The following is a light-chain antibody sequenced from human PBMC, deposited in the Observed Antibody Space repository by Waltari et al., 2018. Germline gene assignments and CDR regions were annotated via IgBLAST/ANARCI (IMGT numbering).Light chain of an antibody. V-gene: IGKV3-15*01. Sequence: EIVLTQSPVFLSVSPGARTSLSCRASQSITSNLAWYQQKPGQSPRLLIYGASIRAAGIPARFSGSGSGTEFTLTISSLQSEDFAVYYCQQYNNWLPLTFGGGTKVEIK. CDR2: GAS. CDR1: QSITSN. CDR3: QQYNNWLPLT. J-gene: IGKJ4*01.